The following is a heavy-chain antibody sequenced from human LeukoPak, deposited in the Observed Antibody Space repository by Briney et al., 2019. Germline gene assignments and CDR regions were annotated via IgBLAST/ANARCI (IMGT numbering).Heavy chain of an antibody. CDR3: AHRQEYSSSWVGGYGFDY. J-gene: IGHJ4*02. CDR1: GFSLSTSGVG. Sequence: SGPTLVKPTQTLTLACTFSGFSLSTSGVGVGWIRQPPGRALEWLALIYWDDDKRYSPSLKSRLTITKDTSKNQVVLTMTNMDPVDTATYYCAHRQEYSSSWVGGYGFDYWGQGTLVTVSS. CDR2: IYWDDDK. V-gene: IGHV2-5*02. D-gene: IGHD6-13*01.